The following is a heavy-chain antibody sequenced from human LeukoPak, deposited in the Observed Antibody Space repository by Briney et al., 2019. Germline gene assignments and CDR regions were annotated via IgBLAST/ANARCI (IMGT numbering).Heavy chain of an antibody. CDR2: IIPIFGTA. J-gene: IGHJ2*01. V-gene: IGHV1-69*06. D-gene: IGHD2-2*01. CDR1: GYTFTSYG. Sequence: GASVKVSCKASGYTFTSYGISWVRQAPGQGLEWMGGIIPIFGTANYAQKFQGRVTITADKSTSTAYMELSSLRSEDTAVYYCARTAVGYCSSTSCQRSSHWYFDLWGRGTLVTVSS. CDR3: ARTAVGYCSSTSCQRSSHWYFDL.